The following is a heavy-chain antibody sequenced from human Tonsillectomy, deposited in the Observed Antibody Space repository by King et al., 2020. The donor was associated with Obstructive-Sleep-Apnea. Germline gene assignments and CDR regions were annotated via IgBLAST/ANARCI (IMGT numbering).Heavy chain of an antibody. J-gene: IGHJ4*02. V-gene: IGHV4-59*08. CDR2: IYNSETT. Sequence: QLQESGPGLVKPSETLSLTCTVSGGSISSYYWSWIRQPPGKGLEWIGYIYNSETTKYNPSLKSRVTISVDTSKNQFSLKLSSVTAADPAVYYCARHSRPTGIAGYWGQGTLVTVSS. CDR1: GGSISSYY. D-gene: IGHD1-1*01. CDR3: ARHSRPTGIAGY.